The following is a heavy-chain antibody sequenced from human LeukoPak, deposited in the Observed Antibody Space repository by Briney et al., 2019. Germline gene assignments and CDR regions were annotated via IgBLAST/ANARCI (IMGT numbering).Heavy chain of an antibody. Sequence: PGGSLRLSCAASGFTFSTYSMHWVRQAPGKGLEWVSSISTTSNYIYYADSVKGRFTISRDNAKNSLYLQLNSLRVEDRGVYHCAREDCSITSCSAQNWFDPWGQGTLVTVSS. CDR3: AREDCSITSCSAQNWFDP. D-gene: IGHD2-2*01. J-gene: IGHJ5*02. CDR2: ISTTSNYI. CDR1: GFTFSTYS. V-gene: IGHV3-21*01.